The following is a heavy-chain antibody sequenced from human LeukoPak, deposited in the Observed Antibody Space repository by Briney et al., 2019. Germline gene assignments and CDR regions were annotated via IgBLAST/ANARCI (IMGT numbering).Heavy chain of an antibody. D-gene: IGHD2-15*01. Sequence: SETLSLTCTVSGGSISTYYWSWIRQSPGKGLEWVGYINYTGSTNYNPSLKSRVTISVDTSKNQFSLRLSSVTAADTAVYYCASDPSGGNYFDYWGQGTLVTVSS. CDR1: GGSISTYY. CDR3: ASDPSGGNYFDY. CDR2: INYTGST. J-gene: IGHJ4*02. V-gene: IGHV4-59*08.